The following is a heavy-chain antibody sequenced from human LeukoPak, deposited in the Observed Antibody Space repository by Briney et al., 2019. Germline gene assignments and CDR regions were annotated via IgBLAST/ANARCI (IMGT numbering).Heavy chain of an antibody. V-gene: IGHV4-34*01. J-gene: IGHJ4*02. Sequence: KPSETLSLTCAVYGGSFSGYYWSWLRQPPGKGLEWIGEINHSGSTNYNPSLKSRVTISVDTSKNQFSLKLSSVTAADTAVYYCARQFPRLPQVWSSGWLFDYWGQGTLVTVSS. D-gene: IGHD6-19*01. CDR2: INHSGST. CDR1: GGSFSGYY. CDR3: ARQFPRLPQVWSSGWLFDY.